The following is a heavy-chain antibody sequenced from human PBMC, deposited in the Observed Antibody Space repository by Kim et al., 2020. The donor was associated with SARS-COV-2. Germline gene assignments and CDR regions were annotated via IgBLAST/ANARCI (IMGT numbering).Heavy chain of an antibody. CDR2: IMVHGTKK. J-gene: IGHJ4*02. D-gene: IGHD1-26*01. V-gene: IGHV3-7*03. Sequence: GGSLRLSCAASGFTFSSYWMSWVRQAPGKGLEWVLNIMVHGTKKHYVDSVKGRFTVSRDNAKNSLYLQMNNLRADDTAVYYCVREWAYWGQRTLVTVSS. CDR1: GFTFSSYW. CDR3: VREWAY.